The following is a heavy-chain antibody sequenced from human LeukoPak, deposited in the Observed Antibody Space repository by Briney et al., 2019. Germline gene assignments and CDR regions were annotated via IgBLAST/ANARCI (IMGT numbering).Heavy chain of an antibody. D-gene: IGHD2-2*01. J-gene: IGHJ4*02. V-gene: IGHV3-48*01. CDR2: ISGSSSTM. Sequence: PGGSLRLSCAASGFTFSTYSMNWVRQAPGKGLEWVSYISGSSSTMYYADSVKGRFTISRDSAKNSLYLQMNSLRAEDTAVYYCARFSCSTPSFFDYVDYWGQGTLVTVSS. CDR1: GFTFSTYS. CDR3: ARFSCSTPSFFDYVDY.